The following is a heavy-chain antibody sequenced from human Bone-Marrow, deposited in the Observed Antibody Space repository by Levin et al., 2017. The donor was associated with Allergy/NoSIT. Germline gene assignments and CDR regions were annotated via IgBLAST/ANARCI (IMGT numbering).Heavy chain of an antibody. CDR2: ISSSSSYI. Sequence: GESLKISCAASGFTFSTYAMNWVRQAPGEGLEWVSSISSSSSYIYYADSVKGRFTISRDNAENSLYLQMNSLRAEDTAVYYCARDRNSGSGSSAPYFDYWGQGSLVTVSS. V-gene: IGHV3-21*01. CDR3: ARDRNSGSGSSAPYFDY. D-gene: IGHD1-26*01. CDR1: GFTFSTYA. J-gene: IGHJ4*02.